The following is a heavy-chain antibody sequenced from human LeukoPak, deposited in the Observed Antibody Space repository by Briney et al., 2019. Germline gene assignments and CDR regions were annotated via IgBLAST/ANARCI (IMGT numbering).Heavy chain of an antibody. D-gene: IGHD5-18*01. Sequence: GGSLRLSCAASGFTFSSYWMSWVRQAPGKGLEWVANIKQDGSEKYYVDPVKGRFTISRDNAKNSLYLQMNSLRAEDTAVYYCARDRGYSYGLRPYYFDYWGQGTLVTVSS. CDR2: IKQDGSEK. CDR3: ARDRGYSYGLRPYYFDY. CDR1: GFTFSSYW. V-gene: IGHV3-7*01. J-gene: IGHJ4*02.